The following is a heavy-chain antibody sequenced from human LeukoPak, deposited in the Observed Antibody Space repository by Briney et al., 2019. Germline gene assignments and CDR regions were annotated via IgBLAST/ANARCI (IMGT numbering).Heavy chain of an antibody. CDR1: GFTFSNYA. CDR2: ITGSGGIT. J-gene: IGHJ4*02. CDR3: AKWGDYDVLTGYYDPDY. D-gene: IGHD3-9*01. V-gene: IGHV3-23*01. Sequence: GASLRLSCVASGFTFSNYAMSWVRQAPGKGLEWVSAITGSGGITYYADSVKGRFTISRDNSKNTLYLQMNSLRAEDTAVYYWAKWGDYDVLTGYYDPDYWGQGTLVTVSS.